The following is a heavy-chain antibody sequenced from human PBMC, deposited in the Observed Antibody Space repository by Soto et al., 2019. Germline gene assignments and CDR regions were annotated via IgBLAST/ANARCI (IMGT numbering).Heavy chain of an antibody. Sequence: SVKVSCKTSGGTFSPFGISWVRQAPGQGLEWMGGIIPFFGTAEYSQKFEDRITITADESTNTVYMDLRSLTSEDTAIYYCARTAPMDAGDKYYYDFWGQGALVTVSS. D-gene: IGHD3-16*01. CDR3: ARTAPMDAGDKYYYDF. J-gene: IGHJ4*02. V-gene: IGHV1-69*13. CDR2: IIPFFGTA. CDR1: GGTFSPFG.